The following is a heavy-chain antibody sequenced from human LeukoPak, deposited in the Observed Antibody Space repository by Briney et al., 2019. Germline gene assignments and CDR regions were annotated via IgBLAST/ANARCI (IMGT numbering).Heavy chain of an antibody. D-gene: IGHD3-10*01. CDR1: GGTSSSYA. CDR3: ARDWRSGSYFLGSGV. J-gene: IGHJ4*02. V-gene: IGHV1-69*13. Sequence: SVKVSCKASGGTSSSYAISWVRQAPGQGLEWMGGIIPIFGTANYAQKFQGRVTITADESTSTAYVELSSLRSEDTAVYYCARDWRSGSYFLGSGVWGQGTLVTVSS. CDR2: IIPIFGTA.